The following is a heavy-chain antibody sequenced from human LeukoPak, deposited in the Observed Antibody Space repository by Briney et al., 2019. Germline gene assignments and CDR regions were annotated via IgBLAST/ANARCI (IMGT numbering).Heavy chain of an antibody. Sequence: GASVKVSCKASDYTFRNYGFSWVRQAPGQGLEYMGWINGYNGNIKYAQKFQGRVTMTTDTSTSTVYMDLRGLRSDDTAVYYCAGAKDWDSAIDYWGQGTLVTVSS. CDR2: INGYNGNI. CDR3: AGAKDWDSAIDY. CDR1: DYTFRNYG. V-gene: IGHV1-18*01. J-gene: IGHJ4*02. D-gene: IGHD3/OR15-3a*01.